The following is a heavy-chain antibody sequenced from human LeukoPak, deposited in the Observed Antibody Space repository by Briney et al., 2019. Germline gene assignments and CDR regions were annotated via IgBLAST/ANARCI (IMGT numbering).Heavy chain of an antibody. J-gene: IGHJ4*02. CDR2: IYYSGNT. V-gene: IGHV4-39*01. CDR1: GGSISSHTYY. CDR3: ARHDAAAVVEY. Sequence: SEALSLTCTVSGGSISSHTYYWGWIRQAPGKGLEWIGSIYYSGNTYYNPSLKSRVTISVDTSKNRFSLELRSVIAAVYYCARHDAAAVVEYWGQGTLVTVSS. D-gene: IGHD6-19*01.